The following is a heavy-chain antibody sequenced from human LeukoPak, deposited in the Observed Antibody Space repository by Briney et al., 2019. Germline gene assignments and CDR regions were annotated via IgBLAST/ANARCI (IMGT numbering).Heavy chain of an antibody. CDR1: GYPFTSYS. Sequence: ASVKVSCKASGYPFTSYSIHWARQAPGQRLEWMGWINGGNGNTKYSQKFQGRVTITRDTSASTAYMELSSLRSEDTAVYYCARHLSSGWIDYWGQGTLVTVSS. CDR3: ARHLSSGWIDY. J-gene: IGHJ4*02. V-gene: IGHV1-3*01. D-gene: IGHD6-19*01. CDR2: INGGNGNT.